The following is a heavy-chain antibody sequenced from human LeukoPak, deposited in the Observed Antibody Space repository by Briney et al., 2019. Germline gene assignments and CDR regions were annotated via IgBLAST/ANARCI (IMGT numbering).Heavy chain of an antibody. CDR3: AREGGEQSYGSGSYDAFDI. J-gene: IGHJ3*02. Sequence: GRSLRLSCAASGFTFSSYAMHWVRQAPGKGLEWVAVISYDGSNKYYAASVNGRFTISRDNSKNTLYLQMNSLRAEDTAVYYCAREGGEQSYGSGSYDAFDIWGQGTMVTVSS. D-gene: IGHD3-10*01. CDR1: GFTFSSYA. CDR2: ISYDGSNK. V-gene: IGHV3-30*04.